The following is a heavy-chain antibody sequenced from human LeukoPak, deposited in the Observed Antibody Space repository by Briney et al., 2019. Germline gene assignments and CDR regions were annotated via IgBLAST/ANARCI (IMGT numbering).Heavy chain of an antibody. CDR1: GGSFSGYY. D-gene: IGHD3-22*01. Sequence: PSETLSLTCAVYGGSFSGYYWGWIRQPPGKGLEWIGSIYYSGSTYYNPSLKSRVTISVDTSKNQFSLKLSSVTAADTAVYYCARGGYYDSSGYYPPYYFDYWGQGTLVTVSS. J-gene: IGHJ4*02. CDR2: IYYSGST. V-gene: IGHV4-34*01. CDR3: ARGGYYDSSGYYPPYYFDY.